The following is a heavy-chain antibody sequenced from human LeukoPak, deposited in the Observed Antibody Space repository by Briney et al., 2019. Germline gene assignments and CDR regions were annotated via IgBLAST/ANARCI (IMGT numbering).Heavy chain of an antibody. V-gene: IGHV3-48*03. CDR2: ISSSGSTI. D-gene: IGHD4-17*01. CDR3: ARAGDIDYGDYGRGAFDI. Sequence: GGSLRLSCAASGFTFSSYEMNWVRQAPGKGLEWVSYISSSGSTIYYADSVKGRFTISRDNAKNSLYLQMNSLRAEDTAVYYCARAGDIDYGDYGRGAFDIWGQGTMVTVSS. J-gene: IGHJ3*02. CDR1: GFTFSSYE.